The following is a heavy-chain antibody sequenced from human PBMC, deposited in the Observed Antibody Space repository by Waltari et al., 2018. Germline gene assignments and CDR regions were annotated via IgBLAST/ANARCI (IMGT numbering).Heavy chain of an antibody. CDR1: GGSISSYY. CDR3: AREPDFDY. Sequence: QVQLQESGPGLVKPSETLSLTCTVSGGSISSYYWSWIRQPPGKGLEWIGYIYSRGSTNYNPSLKSRVTISVDTSKNQFSLKLSSVTAADTAVYYCAREPDFDYWGQGTLVTVSS. J-gene: IGHJ4*02. V-gene: IGHV4-59*01. CDR2: IYSRGST.